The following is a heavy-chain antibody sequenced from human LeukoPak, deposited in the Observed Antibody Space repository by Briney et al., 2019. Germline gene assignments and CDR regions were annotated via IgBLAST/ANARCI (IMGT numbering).Heavy chain of an antibody. CDR3: ARGDIYGDSYYFDY. D-gene: IGHD4-17*01. Sequence: SETLSLTCTVSGASISSYYWSWIRQPPGKGLEWIGYIYYSGSTNYNPSLKSRVTISVDTSKNQFSLKLSSVTAADTAVYYCARGDIYGDSYYFDYWGQGTLVTVSS. V-gene: IGHV4-59*01. CDR1: GASISSYY. J-gene: IGHJ4*02. CDR2: IYYSGST.